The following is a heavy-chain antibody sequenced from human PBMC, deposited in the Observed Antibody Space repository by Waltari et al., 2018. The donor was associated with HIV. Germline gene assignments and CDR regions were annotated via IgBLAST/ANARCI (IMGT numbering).Heavy chain of an antibody. D-gene: IGHD2-15*01. Sequence: QLIQSTSALKRPGASVTISCQVSGYPLSDLSMQWVRQGRGQRLEWMGGFDPKNGKPVYSQRFWGRVSLAEDTSEDTAFLELTRLTSYDTAVYFCVTLYNESPLYSNFWGQGTLVTV. CDR1: GYPLSDLS. CDR2: FDPKNGKP. J-gene: IGHJ1*01. V-gene: IGHV1-24*01. CDR3: VTLYNESPLYSNF.